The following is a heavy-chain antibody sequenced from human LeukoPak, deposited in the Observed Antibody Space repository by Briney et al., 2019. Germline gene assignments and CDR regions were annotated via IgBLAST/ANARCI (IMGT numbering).Heavy chain of an antibody. CDR2: VHYDGRT. J-gene: IGHJ5*02. V-gene: IGHV4-39*07. Sequence: SETLSLTCTVPGGPISGSRTWGWVRQPPGKGLEWIGNVHYDGRTASNPSLRSRVTMSLDTSTNQFSLKMNSVTATDTALYARVVTAAGLDLWGQGILVTISS. CDR3: VVTAAGLDL. D-gene: IGHD6-25*01. CDR1: GGPISGSRT.